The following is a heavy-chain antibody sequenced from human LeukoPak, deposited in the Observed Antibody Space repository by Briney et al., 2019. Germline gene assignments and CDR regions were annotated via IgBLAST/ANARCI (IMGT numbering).Heavy chain of an antibody. Sequence: SETLSLTCTVSGASIRRTSYYWGWIRQPPGKGLEWIGTIYNSGSAYYNPSLKSRVTISVETSKNQFSLKVSSVTAADTAVYYCASGSGYFFDYWGQGTLVTVSS. CDR3: ASGSGYFFDY. CDR2: IYNSGSA. J-gene: IGHJ4*02. D-gene: IGHD1-14*01. V-gene: IGHV4-39*01. CDR1: GASIRRTSYY.